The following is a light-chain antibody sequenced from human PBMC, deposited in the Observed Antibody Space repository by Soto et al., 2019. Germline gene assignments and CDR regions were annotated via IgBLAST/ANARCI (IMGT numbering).Light chain of an antibody. CDR1: HSDIGSYDL. V-gene: IGLV2-14*02. CDR2: EVR. CDR3: SSYTSSSTWV. Sequence: QSALTQPASVSGSPGQSITISCMGTHSDIGSYDLVSWYQQFPGKAPKLMIYEVRNRPSGVSDRFSGSRSGNTASLTISGLQAEDESDYYCSSYTSSSTWVFGGGTKLTVL. J-gene: IGLJ3*02.